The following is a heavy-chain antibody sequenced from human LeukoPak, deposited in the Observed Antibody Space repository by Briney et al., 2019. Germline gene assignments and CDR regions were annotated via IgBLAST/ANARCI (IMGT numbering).Heavy chain of an antibody. V-gene: IGHV1-69*05. CDR2: IIPIFGTA. D-gene: IGHD3-10*01. CDR3: AILRITMVRGVILGWFDP. Sequence: ASVKVSCKASGGTFSSYAISWVRQAPGQGLEWMGRIIPIFGTANYAQKFQGRVTITTDESTSTAYMELSSLRSEDTAVYYCAILRITMVRGVILGWFDPWGQGTLVTVSS. CDR1: GGTFSSYA. J-gene: IGHJ5*02.